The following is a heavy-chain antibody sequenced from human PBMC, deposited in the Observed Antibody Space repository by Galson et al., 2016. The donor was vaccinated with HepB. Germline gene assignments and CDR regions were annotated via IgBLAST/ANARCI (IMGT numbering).Heavy chain of an antibody. Sequence: SLRLSCAASRFSFSNYWMSWIRQAPGKGLEWVAKIKRDGSEMFYLDSVKGRFTISRDNAKNSSYLQMNSLRVEDTAVYYCARDPLDCDGDCYEAWGQGTLVTVSS. J-gene: IGHJ5*02. D-gene: IGHD2-21*02. V-gene: IGHV3-7*03. CDR2: IKRDGSEM. CDR1: RFSFSNYW. CDR3: ARDPLDCDGDCYEA.